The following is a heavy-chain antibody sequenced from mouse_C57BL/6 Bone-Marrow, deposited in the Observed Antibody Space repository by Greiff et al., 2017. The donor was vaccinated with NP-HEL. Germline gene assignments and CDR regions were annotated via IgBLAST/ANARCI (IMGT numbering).Heavy chain of an antibody. J-gene: IGHJ2*01. D-gene: IGHD1-1*01. V-gene: IGHV1-82*01. CDR3: ARAALSGSSYDY. CDR2: IYPGDGDT. Sequence: VKLQESGPELVKPGASVKISCKASGYAFSSSWMNWVKQRPGEGLEWIGRIYPGDGDTNYNGKFKGKATLTADKSSSTAYMQLSSLTSEDSAVYFCARAALSGSSYDYWGKGTTLTVSS. CDR1: GYAFSSSW.